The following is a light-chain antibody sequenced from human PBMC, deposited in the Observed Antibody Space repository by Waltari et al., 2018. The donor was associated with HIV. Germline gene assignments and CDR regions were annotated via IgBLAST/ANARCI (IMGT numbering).Light chain of an antibody. CDR1: QMISNY. V-gene: IGKV1-5*03. Sequence: DIRMTQSPSILSASVGDRVTITCRASQMISNYLAWYQQRPGKAPKVLIYKASTLATGVPSRFSGSGSGTEFTLTISSLQPDDLATYYCQQYNSFSPATFGQGTKLEI. CDR2: KAS. CDR3: QQYNSFSPAT. J-gene: IGKJ2*01.